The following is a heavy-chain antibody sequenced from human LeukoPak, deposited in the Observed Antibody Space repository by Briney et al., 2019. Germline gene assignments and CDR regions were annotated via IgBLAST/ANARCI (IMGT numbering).Heavy chain of an antibody. Sequence: PSQTLSLTCTVSGGSISSGDYYWSWLRQPPGKGLEWIGYIYYSGSTYYNPSLKSRVTISVDTSKNQFSLKLSSVTAADTAVYYCARLIDILTGYYYFDYWGQGTLVTVSS. J-gene: IGHJ4*02. D-gene: IGHD3-9*01. CDR3: ARLIDILTGYYYFDY. CDR2: IYYSGST. V-gene: IGHV4-30-4*01. CDR1: GGSISSGDYY.